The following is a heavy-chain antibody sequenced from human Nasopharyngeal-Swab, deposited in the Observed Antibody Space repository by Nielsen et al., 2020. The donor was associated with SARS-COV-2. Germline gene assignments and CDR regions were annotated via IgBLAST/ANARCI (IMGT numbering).Heavy chain of an antibody. Sequence: SETLSLTCAAYGGAFSGFYWSWIRQSPGEGLEWIGEINPSGSTDYNPSLKSRVCMSVDTSTNQVFLNLRSVTAADTTLYYCARGRRERAPGYYYYGIDVWGQGTTVTVS. CDR3: ARGRRERAPGYYYYGIDV. CDR1: GGAFSGFY. V-gene: IGHV4-34*01. D-gene: IGHD1-1*01. CDR2: INPSGST. J-gene: IGHJ6*02.